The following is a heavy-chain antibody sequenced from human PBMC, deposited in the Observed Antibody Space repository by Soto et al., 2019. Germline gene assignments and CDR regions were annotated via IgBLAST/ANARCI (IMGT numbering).Heavy chain of an antibody. J-gene: IGHJ6*02. CDR1: GLSVSTNF. CDR3: RRDAPGERQYYFYDYVMDF. V-gene: IGHV3-53*01. Sequence: QLVESGGGLIQPGESLKLSCAASGLSVSTNFMSWVRQAPGKGLEWLAVIYSGGKTFYADSVKGRFAISKDNSKNTQSPQMNSLRAEYTAVYYCRRDAPGERQYYFYDYVMDFWGQGTTVTVSS. CDR2: IYSGGKT.